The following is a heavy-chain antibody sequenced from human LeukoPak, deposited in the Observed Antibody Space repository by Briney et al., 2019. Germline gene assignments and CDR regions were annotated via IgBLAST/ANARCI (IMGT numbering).Heavy chain of an antibody. CDR3: ARVVVVFGMDV. Sequence: GGSLRLSCAASGFTFSSYSMNWVRQAPGKGLEWVSYISSSSSTIYYADSVKGRFTISRDNAKNSLYLQMNSLRAEDTAVYYCARVVVVFGMDVWGQGTTVTVSS. V-gene: IGHV3-48*04. J-gene: IGHJ6*02. CDR1: GFTFSSYS. D-gene: IGHD2-15*01. CDR2: ISSSSSTI.